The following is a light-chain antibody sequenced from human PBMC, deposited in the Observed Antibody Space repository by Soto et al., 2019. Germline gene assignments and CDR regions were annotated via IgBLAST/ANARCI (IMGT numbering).Light chain of an antibody. CDR2: DAT. J-gene: IGKJ5*01. Sequence: IGLTQSRAIVSLSTGERAPLSCRASQTVDNFLAWYQLKPGKAPRLLIYDATKRASGIPVRFTGSGSGTDFILTISNIEAEDVAIYYCQQREKWPPITFGQGTRLEIK. CDR1: QTVDNF. V-gene: IGKV3-11*01. CDR3: QQREKWPPIT.